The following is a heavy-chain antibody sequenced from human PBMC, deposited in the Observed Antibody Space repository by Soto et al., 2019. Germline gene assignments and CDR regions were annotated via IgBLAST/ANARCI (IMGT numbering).Heavy chain of an antibody. CDR3: TRKYGSGKYYKVFDI. J-gene: IGHJ3*02. Sequence: GASVKVSCKASGYSFTAHVIHWMRQAPGQRLEWMGWINVGNGNTKYSQKLQGRVTITKDTTASTAYMELSSLRSEDTAIYYCTRKYGSGKYYKVFDIWGQGTMVPVS. CDR2: INVGNGNT. CDR1: GYSFTAHV. V-gene: IGHV1-3*01. D-gene: IGHD3-10*01.